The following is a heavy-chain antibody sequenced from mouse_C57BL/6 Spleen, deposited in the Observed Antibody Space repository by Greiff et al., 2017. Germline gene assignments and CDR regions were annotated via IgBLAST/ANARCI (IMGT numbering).Heavy chain of an antibody. CDR3: ARGGSNSAWFAY. D-gene: IGHD2-5*01. CDR2: IYPGSGST. J-gene: IGHJ3*01. CDR1: GYTFTSYW. Sequence: QVQLQQPGAELVKPGASVKMSCKASGYTFTSYWITWVKQRPGQGLEWIGDIYPGSGSTNYNEKFKGKATLTVDTSSSTAYMQLSSLTSEDSAVYYCARGGSNSAWFAYWGQGTLVTVSA. V-gene: IGHV1-55*01.